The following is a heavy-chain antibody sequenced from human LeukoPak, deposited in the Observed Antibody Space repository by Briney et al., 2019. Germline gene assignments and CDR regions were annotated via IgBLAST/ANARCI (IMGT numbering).Heavy chain of an antibody. D-gene: IGHD5-18*01. CDR2: IIPIFDTA. V-gene: IGHV1-69*13. J-gene: IGHJ4*02. CDR1: GGTFSSYA. CDR3: ARHHDVDTAMYSPFDY. Sequence: ASVKVSCKASGGTFSSYAISWVRQAPGQGLEWMGGIIPIFDTANYAQKFQGRVTITADESTSTAYMELSSLRSEDTAVYYCARHHDVDTAMYSPFDYWGQGTLVTVSS.